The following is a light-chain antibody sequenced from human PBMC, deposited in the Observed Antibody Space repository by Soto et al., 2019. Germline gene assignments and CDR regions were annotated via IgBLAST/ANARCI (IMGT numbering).Light chain of an antibody. CDR3: QQYNDYSWT. CDR2: KAS. J-gene: IGKJ1*01. CDR1: QSIGIW. V-gene: IGKV1-5*03. Sequence: IQMTQSPSTLSASVGDRVAITCRASQSIGIWLAWYQKKPGKAPRFLGYKASTLQTGVPSRFSGSGSGTEFTLTISSLQPDDFATYYCQQYNDYSWTFGQGTKVEIQ.